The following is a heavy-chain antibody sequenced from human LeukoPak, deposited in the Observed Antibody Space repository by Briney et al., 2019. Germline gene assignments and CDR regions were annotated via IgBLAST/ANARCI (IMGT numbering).Heavy chain of an antibody. CDR1: GITVSSNY. CDR2: LYSGGTT. D-gene: IGHD3-16*02. J-gene: IGHJ4*02. CDR3: ARGVSGNYLDY. V-gene: IGHV3-53*01. Sequence: PGGSLRLSCEASGITVSSNYMSWVRQAPGKGLEWVSVLYSGGTTYYADSVKGRFTISRDNTKNTLYLQMNSLRADDTAVYYCARGVSGNYLDYWGQGTLVTVSS.